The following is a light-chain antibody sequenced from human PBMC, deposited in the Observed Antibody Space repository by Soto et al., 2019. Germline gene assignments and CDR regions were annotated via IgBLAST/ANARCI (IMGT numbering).Light chain of an antibody. CDR3: QQYNNWPRT. Sequence: EVVRTEFPATLSVSPGERATLSCRASQSVSKNLAWYRQKPGQAPRLLIYGASTRATGIPARFSGSGSGTEFTLTISSLQSEDFAVYYCQQYNNWPRTFGQGTKVEIK. V-gene: IGKV3-15*01. CDR1: QSVSKN. J-gene: IGKJ1*01. CDR2: GAS.